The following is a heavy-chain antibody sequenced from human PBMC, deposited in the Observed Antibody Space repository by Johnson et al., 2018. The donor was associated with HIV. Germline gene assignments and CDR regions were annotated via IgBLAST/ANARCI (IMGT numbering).Heavy chain of an antibody. V-gene: IGHV3-23*04. CDR1: GFTFSSSW. J-gene: IGHJ3*02. CDR2: ISGSGGST. CDR3: AKGSGSGWLRDAFDI. D-gene: IGHD6-19*01. Sequence: VQLVESGGGLVQPGGSLRLSCAASGFTFSSSWMNWVRQAPGKGLEWVSSISGSGGSTFYADSVKGRFTISRDNSKNTLYLQMNSLRAEDTAVYYCAKGSGSGWLRDAFDIWGQGTMVTVSS.